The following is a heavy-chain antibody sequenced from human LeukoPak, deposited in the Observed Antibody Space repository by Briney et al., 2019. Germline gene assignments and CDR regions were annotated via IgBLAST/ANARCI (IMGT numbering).Heavy chain of an antibody. J-gene: IGHJ4*02. V-gene: IGHV4-59*04. CDR1: GGSIGSYY. CDR2: IYYSGNT. Sequence: PSETLSLTCTVSGGSIGSYYWNWIRQPPGKGLEWIGYIYYSGNTYYNPSLKSRVTIYVDTSKKQFSLKLSSVTAADTAVYYCASTPSGSSAWYYFDKWGQGTLVTVSS. D-gene: IGHD6-19*01. CDR3: ASTPSGSSAWYYFDK.